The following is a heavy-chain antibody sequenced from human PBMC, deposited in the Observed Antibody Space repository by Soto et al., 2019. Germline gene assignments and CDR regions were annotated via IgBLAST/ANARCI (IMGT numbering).Heavy chain of an antibody. CDR3: ARGGQQVVSFDY. J-gene: IGHJ4*02. CDR1: GGTISTYV. V-gene: IGHV1-69*08. D-gene: IGHD6-6*01. CDR2: IIPALGAA. Sequence: QVHLVQSGAEVKKPGSSVKVSCKTSGGTISTYVINWVRQAPGQGLEWMGRIIPALGAADYAQKFQDSLTIPADKSTSTAYMEPSSLRSDATAVYYCARGGQQVVSFDYWGQGTLVAVSS.